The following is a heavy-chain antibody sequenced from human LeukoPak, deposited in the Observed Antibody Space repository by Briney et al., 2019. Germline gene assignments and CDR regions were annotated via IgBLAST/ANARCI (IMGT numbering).Heavy chain of an antibody. CDR3: AKDDRIAAAGGVR. CDR2: ISGSGNTK. D-gene: IGHD6-13*01. J-gene: IGHJ4*02. Sequence: GGSLRLSCAASGITFSDYYMSWTRQAPGRGLEWVSYISGSGNTKYYADSVKGRFTISRDNSKNTLYLQMNSLRAEDTAVYYCAKDDRIAAAGGVRWGQGTLVTVSS. CDR1: GITFSDYY. V-gene: IGHV3-23*01.